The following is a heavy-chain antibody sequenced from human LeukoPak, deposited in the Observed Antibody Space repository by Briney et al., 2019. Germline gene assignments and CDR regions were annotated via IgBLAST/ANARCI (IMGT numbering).Heavy chain of an antibody. CDR2: ISSSSSYI. Sequence: GGSLRLSCAASGFTFSSYSMNCVRQAPGKGLEWVSSISSSSSYIYYADSVKGRFTISRDNAKNSLYLQMNSLRAEDTAVYYCARDLDYGDYAYIDYWGQGTLVTVSS. V-gene: IGHV3-21*01. D-gene: IGHD4-17*01. J-gene: IGHJ4*02. CDR1: GFTFSSYS. CDR3: ARDLDYGDYAYIDY.